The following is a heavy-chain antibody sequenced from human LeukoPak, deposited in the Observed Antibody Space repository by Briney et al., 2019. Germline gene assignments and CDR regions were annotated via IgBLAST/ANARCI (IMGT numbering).Heavy chain of an antibody. V-gene: IGHV3-23*01. J-gene: IGHJ4*02. CDR1: GFMFRDAA. CDR2: IASSGLNT. D-gene: IGHD6-13*01. CDR3: ARDRERAADLGY. Sequence: GGSLRLSCVASGFMFRDAAMTWVRQAPGKGLEWVSLIASSGLNTYYADSVRGRFTISRDNSKNTLSLQMNSLRVEDTAIYYCARDRERAADLGYWGQGTLVTVSS.